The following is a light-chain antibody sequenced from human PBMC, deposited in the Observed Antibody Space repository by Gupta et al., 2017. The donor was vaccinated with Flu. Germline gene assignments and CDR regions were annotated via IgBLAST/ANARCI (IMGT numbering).Light chain of an antibody. CDR1: SSDVGTYNR. Sequence: QSALTQPPSVSGSPGQSVTISCTATSSDVGTYNRVSWYQQPPGTAPKLILYEVSNRPSGVPDRFSGSKSGNTASLTISGLQAEDEADYYCSSRTSGDTFVVFGGGTKLTVL. CDR3: SSRTSGDTFVV. J-gene: IGLJ2*01. V-gene: IGLV2-18*02. CDR2: EVS.